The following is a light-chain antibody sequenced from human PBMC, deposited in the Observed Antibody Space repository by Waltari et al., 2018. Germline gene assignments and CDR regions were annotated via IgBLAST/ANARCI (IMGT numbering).Light chain of an antibody. J-gene: IGLJ3*02. CDR2: SND. CDR3: ASWDDSLSGHWV. V-gene: IGLV1-44*01. Sequence: QSVLTQSPSASGTPGQRVTMSCSGSSSNIGGNTVSWYHHRPGTAPQLLISSNDGRPSGVPHRCSGPKSGTSASLAISGLQSEDEADYYCASWDDSLSGHWVFGGGTKLTVL. CDR1: SSNIGGNT.